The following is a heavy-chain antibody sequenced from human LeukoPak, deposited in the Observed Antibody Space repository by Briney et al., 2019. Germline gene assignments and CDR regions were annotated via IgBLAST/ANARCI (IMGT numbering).Heavy chain of an antibody. V-gene: IGHV3-48*03. D-gene: IGHD6-13*01. Sequence: GGSLRLSCAASGFTFSSYEMNWVHQAPGKGLEWVSYISSSGSTIYYADSVKGRFTISRDNAKNSLYLQMNSLRAEDTAVYYCARDSIEPAAAGRTYYYYGMDVWGQGTTVTVS. CDR1: GFTFSSYE. J-gene: IGHJ6*02. CDR3: ARDSIEPAAAGRTYYYYGMDV. CDR2: ISSSGSTI.